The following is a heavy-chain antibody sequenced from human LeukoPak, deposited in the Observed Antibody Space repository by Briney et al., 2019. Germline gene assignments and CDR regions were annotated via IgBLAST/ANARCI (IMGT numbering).Heavy chain of an antibody. D-gene: IGHD3-9*01. CDR3: ARGDILTGQGEYYGMDV. CDR1: GGTFSSYA. V-gene: IGHV1-69*01. CDR2: IIPIFGTA. J-gene: IGHJ6*02. Sequence: SVKVSCKASGGTFSSYAISWVRQAPGQGLEWMGGIIPIFGTANYAQKFQGRVTITADESTSTAYMELSSLRSEDTAVYYCARGDILTGQGEYYGMDVWGQGTTVTVSS.